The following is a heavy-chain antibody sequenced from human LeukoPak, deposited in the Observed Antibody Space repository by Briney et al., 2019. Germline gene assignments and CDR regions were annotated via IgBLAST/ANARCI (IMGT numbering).Heavy chain of an antibody. D-gene: IGHD2-2*01. V-gene: IGHV4-4*07. CDR2: IYTSGST. J-gene: IGHJ5*02. Sequence: PSETLSLTCTVSGGSISSYYWSWIRQPAGKGLEWIGRIYTSGSTNYNPSLKSRVTMSVDTSKNQFSLKLSSETAADTAVYYCARGEYQLPLNWFDPWGQGTLVTVSS. CDR3: ARGEYQLPLNWFDP. CDR1: GGSISSYY.